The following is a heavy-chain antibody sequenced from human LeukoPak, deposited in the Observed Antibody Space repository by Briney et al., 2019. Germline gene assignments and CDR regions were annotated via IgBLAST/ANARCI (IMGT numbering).Heavy chain of an antibody. J-gene: IGHJ4*02. CDR1: GYTFTSYD. Sequence: ASVKVSCKASGYTFTSYDINWVRQATGQGLEWMGWMNPNSGNTGYAQKFQGRVTITRNTSISTAYMELSSLRSEDAAVYYCARDHSNIVVVPAALDYWGQGTLVTVSS. V-gene: IGHV1-8*03. D-gene: IGHD2-2*01. CDR3: ARDHSNIVVVPAALDY. CDR2: MNPNSGNT.